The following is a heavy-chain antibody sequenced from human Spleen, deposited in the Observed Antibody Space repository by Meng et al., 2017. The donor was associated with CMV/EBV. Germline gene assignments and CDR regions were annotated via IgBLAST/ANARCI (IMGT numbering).Heavy chain of an antibody. J-gene: IGHJ4*02. CDR3: ARGAKDLVLVPAAIYFDQ. V-gene: IGHV4-39*07. Sequence: SETLSLTCTVSGDSISSSIYYWGWIRQPPAKGLEWIGSISYSGNTHFNPSLKSRLTILVDTSKNQFSLKLSSVTAADTAVFYCARGAKDLVLVPAAIYFDQWGQGTLVTVSS. CDR2: ISYSGNT. D-gene: IGHD2-2*01. CDR1: GDSISSSIYY.